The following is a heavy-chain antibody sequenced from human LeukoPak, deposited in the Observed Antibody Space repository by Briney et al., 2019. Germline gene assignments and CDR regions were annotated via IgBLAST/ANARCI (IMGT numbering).Heavy chain of an antibody. D-gene: IGHD3-10*01. J-gene: IGHJ5*02. Sequence: GGSLRLSCAASGVTVSSNYMSWVRQAPGKGLEWVAVISYDGSNKYYADSVKGRFTISRDNSKNTLYLQMNSLRAEDTAVYYCARTGVRITMVRGVIAEYNWFDPWGQGTLVTVSS. CDR3: ARTGVRITMVRGVIAEYNWFDP. CDR2: ISYDGSNK. CDR1: GVTVSSNY. V-gene: IGHV3-30*03.